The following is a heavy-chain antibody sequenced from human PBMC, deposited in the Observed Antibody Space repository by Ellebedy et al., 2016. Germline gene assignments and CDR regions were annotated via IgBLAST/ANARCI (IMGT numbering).Heavy chain of an antibody. J-gene: IGHJ4*02. Sequence: SETLSLTCTVSGGSISSRTSYWTWIRQPPGKGLEWVGNFYYSAISYSENTNYNPSLKSRVTMSGDRSSNQLSLRLHSVTAADTAVYFCAAGIGVVGAGDFWGQGILVTVSS. V-gene: IGHV4-61*01. CDR3: AAGIGVVGAGDF. CDR1: GGSISSRTSY. CDR2: FYYSAISYSENT. D-gene: IGHD2-15*01.